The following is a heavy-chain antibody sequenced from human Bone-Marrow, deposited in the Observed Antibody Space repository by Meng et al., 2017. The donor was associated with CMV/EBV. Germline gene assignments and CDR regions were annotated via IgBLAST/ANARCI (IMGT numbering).Heavy chain of an antibody. V-gene: IGHV1-3*02. CDR1: GYTFTSYA. Sequence: ASVKVSCKASGYTFTSYAMHWVRQAPGQRLEWMGWSNAGNGNTKYSQEFQGRVTITRDTSASTAYMELSSLRSEDTAVYYCARDYKYYYGSGSFLPQGYWGQGTLVTVSS. CDR3: ARDYKYYYGSGSFLPQGY. D-gene: IGHD3-10*01. J-gene: IGHJ4*02. CDR2: SNAGNGNT.